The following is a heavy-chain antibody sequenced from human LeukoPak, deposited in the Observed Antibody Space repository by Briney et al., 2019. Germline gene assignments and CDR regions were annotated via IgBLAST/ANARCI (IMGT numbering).Heavy chain of an antibody. CDR3: ARDQSSDTRCYVY. Sequence: GGSLRLSCAASGFTFSSHSMNWVRQAPGKGLEWVSSISSGGRYIYYADSVKGRFTISRDNAKSSLYLQMDSLRAEDTAVYYCARDQSSDTRCYVYWGQGTLVTVSS. CDR2: ISSGGRYI. J-gene: IGHJ4*02. CDR1: GFTFSSHS. D-gene: IGHD2-2*01. V-gene: IGHV3-21*01.